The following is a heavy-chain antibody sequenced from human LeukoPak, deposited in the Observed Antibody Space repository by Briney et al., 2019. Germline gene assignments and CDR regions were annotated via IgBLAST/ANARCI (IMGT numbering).Heavy chain of an antibody. CDR3: AKDKQITIDY. V-gene: IGHV3-30*02. J-gene: IGHJ4*02. D-gene: IGHD1-14*01. CDR1: GFTFSSFG. Sequence: GGSLRLSCAASGFTFSSFGMHWVRQAPGKRLEWGAFIRYDGSNKYYADSVKGRFTICRDNSKNTLYLQMNSLRAQDTAVYCCAKDKQITIDYWGQGTLVTVSS. CDR2: IRYDGSNK.